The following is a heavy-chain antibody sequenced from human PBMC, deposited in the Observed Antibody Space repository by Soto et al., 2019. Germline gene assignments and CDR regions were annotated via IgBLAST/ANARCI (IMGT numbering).Heavy chain of an antibody. V-gene: IGHV4-31*03. CDR2: IYYSGST. J-gene: IGHJ6*02. CDR1: GGSISSGGYY. CDR3: AREGIAARPGGYYYGMDV. Sequence: QVQLQESGPGLVKPSQTLSLTCTVSGGSISSGGYYWSWIRQHPGKGLEWLGYIYYSGSTYYNPSLESRVTLPVDTAKNQSSLKLSSVPAADTAVYYCAREGIAARPGGYYYGMDVWGPGTTVTVSS. D-gene: IGHD6-6*01.